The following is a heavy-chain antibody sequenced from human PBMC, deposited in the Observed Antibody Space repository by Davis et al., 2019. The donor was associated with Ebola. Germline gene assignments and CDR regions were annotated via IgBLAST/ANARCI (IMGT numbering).Heavy chain of an antibody. Sequence: PSETLSLTCTVSGGSISSYYWSWIRQPPGKGLEWIGEINHSGSTNYNPSLKSRVTISVDTSKNQFSLKLSSVTAADTAVYYCASSYCSGGSCYSWWFDPWGQGTLVTVSS. V-gene: IGHV4-34*01. CDR2: INHSGST. CDR1: GGSISSYY. J-gene: IGHJ5*02. D-gene: IGHD2-15*01. CDR3: ASSYCSGGSCYSWWFDP.